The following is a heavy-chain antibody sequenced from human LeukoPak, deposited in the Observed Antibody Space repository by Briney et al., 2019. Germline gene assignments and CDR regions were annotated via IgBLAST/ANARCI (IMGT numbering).Heavy chain of an antibody. D-gene: IGHD3-10*01. J-gene: IGHJ4*02. Sequence: SVKVSCKASGGTFSSYAISWVRQAPGQGLEWMGGIIPIFGTANYAQKFQGRVTITADESTSTAYTELSSLRSEDTAVYYCARVRDSDYSFDYWGQGTLVTISS. CDR1: GGTFSSYA. CDR3: ARVRDSDYSFDY. V-gene: IGHV1-69*13. CDR2: IIPIFGTA.